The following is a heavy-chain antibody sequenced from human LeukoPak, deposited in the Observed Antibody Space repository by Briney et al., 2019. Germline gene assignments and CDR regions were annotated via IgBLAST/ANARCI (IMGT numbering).Heavy chain of an antibody. D-gene: IGHD3-16*01. Sequence: GGSLRLSCAASGFTFSTSWMTWVRQAPGKGLDWLGNINPDGSRINYVDSVKGRFTFSRDNAKNSLFLQMNSLRAEDTAVYYCAKDSHLGGPGYFDSWGQGTLVTVSS. CDR1: GFTFSTSW. V-gene: IGHV3-7*01. CDR2: INPDGSRI. CDR3: AKDSHLGGPGYFDS. J-gene: IGHJ4*02.